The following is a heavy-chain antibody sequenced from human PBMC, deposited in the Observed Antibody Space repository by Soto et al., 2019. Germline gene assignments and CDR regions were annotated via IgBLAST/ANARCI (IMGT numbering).Heavy chain of an antibody. Sequence: EGQLLESGGGLVQPGGSLRLSCAASGFTFSSYAMSWVRQAPGKGLEWVSTISGSGSITYYADSVKGRFTIARDNSKNTLYLQVRSLRAGDMAVYYCAKVAPIAVVRLGGLLDYWGQGTLVTVSS. J-gene: IGHJ4*02. CDR1: GFTFSSYA. D-gene: IGHD6-19*01. CDR2: ISGSGSIT. V-gene: IGHV3-23*01. CDR3: AKVAPIAVVRLGGLLDY.